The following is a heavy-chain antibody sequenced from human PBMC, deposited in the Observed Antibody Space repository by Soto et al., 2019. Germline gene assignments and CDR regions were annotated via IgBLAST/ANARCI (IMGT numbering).Heavy chain of an antibody. CDR1: GGIFSSYT. V-gene: IGHV1-69*13. J-gene: IGHJ6*02. CDR2: IIPIFGSA. D-gene: IGHD5-18*01. CDR3: ARMSNTGMVTTRYYGMDV. Sequence: SVKVSCKASGGIFSSYTINWLRQAPGQGLEWLGWIIPIFGSANYAQKLQGRVTITADESMSTAYMELSSLSSEDTAVYYCARMSNTGMVTTRYYGMDVWGQGTTVTVSS.